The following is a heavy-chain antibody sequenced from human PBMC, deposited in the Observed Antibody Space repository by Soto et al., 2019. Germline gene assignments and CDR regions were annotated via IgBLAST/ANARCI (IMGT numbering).Heavy chain of an antibody. V-gene: IGHV3-9*01. J-gene: IGHJ6*02. CDR1: GFTFDDYA. D-gene: IGHD3-10*01. Sequence: EVQLVESGGGLVQPGRSLSLSCAASGFTFDDYAMHWVRQAPGKGLEWVSGMSWNSGSIAYSDSVKGRFTISRDNVKNTLYLQMNRLRAEDSALYYGAKDAIFRVGQYDYGSGSSGWGYYGMDVWGQGTTVTVSS. CDR2: MSWNSGSI. CDR3: AKDAIFRVGQYDYGSGSSGWGYYGMDV.